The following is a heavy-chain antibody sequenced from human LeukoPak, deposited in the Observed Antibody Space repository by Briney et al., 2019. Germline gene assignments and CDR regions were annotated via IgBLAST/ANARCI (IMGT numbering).Heavy chain of an antibody. CDR3: ATEWVAARPIPAVFDS. CDR2: ISYDSSST. Sequence: PGGSLRLSCVGSGFTFDTYSINWVRQAPGKGLEWVSLISYDSSSTFYAESVKGRFTISRDNANNSVHLQMNSLRAEDTAVYYCATEWVAARPIPAVFDSWGQGTLVTVSS. J-gene: IGHJ4*02. CDR1: GFTFDTYS. D-gene: IGHD6-6*01. V-gene: IGHV3-21*04.